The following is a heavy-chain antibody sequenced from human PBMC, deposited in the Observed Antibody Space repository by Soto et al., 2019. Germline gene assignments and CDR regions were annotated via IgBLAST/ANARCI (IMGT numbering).Heavy chain of an antibody. J-gene: IGHJ3*01. CDR3: ARARWYDAFDV. CDR2: IFHGGNT. Sequence: SETLSLTCAVSGFFISSGNYWGWIRKPPGKGLEWIGSIFHGGNTYYNPSLESRVTISVDMSKNQFSLKLNSVTAADTAVYYCARARWYDAFDVWGQGTVVTVSS. V-gene: IGHV4-38-2*01. CDR1: GFFISSGNY. D-gene: IGHD2-15*01.